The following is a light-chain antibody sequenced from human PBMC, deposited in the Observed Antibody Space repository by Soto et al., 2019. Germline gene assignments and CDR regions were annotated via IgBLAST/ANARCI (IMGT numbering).Light chain of an antibody. V-gene: IGKV3-20*01. Sequence: EIVVTQSPATLPVSPGERATLSCRASQSVGKYLAWYQQKPGQAPRLLIYGASTRATGIPDRFSGSGSGTDFTLTTSRLEPEDFAVYYCQQYGSSGTFGQGTKVDIK. J-gene: IGKJ1*01. CDR2: GAS. CDR3: QQYGSSGT. CDR1: QSVGKY.